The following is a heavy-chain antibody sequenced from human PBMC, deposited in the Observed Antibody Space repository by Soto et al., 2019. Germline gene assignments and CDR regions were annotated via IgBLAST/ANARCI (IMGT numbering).Heavy chain of an antibody. CDR1: GGSITSGDYY. D-gene: IGHD1-26*01. CDR3: AAAPPWEQHFAH. CDR2: IYYSGST. Sequence: QVQLQESGPGLVKPSQTLSLTCTVSGGSITSGDYYWSWIRQPPGKGLEWIGYIYYSGSTYYNPSLKGRFTSPADTSKNQPPLNLSSVPPADTARYYCAAAPPWEQHFAHWGKRTLVTVPS. J-gene: IGHJ4*02. V-gene: IGHV4-30-4*01.